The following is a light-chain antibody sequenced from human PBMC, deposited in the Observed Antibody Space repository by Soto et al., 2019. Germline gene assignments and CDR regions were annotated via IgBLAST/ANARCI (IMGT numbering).Light chain of an antibody. Sequence: ALTQPPSASGTPGQRVTISCSGGSSNIGSNTVNWYQHLPGTAPKLLIYINNQRPSGVPDRFSASKSGSSASLAISGLQSGDEADYYCAAWDDSLNGDVFGTGTKVTVL. V-gene: IGLV1-44*01. CDR2: INN. CDR1: SSNIGSNT. CDR3: AAWDDSLNGDV. J-gene: IGLJ1*01.